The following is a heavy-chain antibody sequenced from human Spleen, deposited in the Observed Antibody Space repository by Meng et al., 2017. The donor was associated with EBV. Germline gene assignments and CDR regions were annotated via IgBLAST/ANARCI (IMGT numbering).Heavy chain of an antibody. CDR3: ARDYSTSTRIFDY. CDR2: TNAVDGFT. J-gene: IGHJ4*02. D-gene: IGHD2/OR15-2a*01. Sequence: QVQLVQSGAEVKKPXXSVKVXCKASGYTFTSYAMHWVRQAPGQRLEWMGSTNAVDGFTKYSQNFQGRVTITRDTSATTAYMELSSLRSEDTAVYYCARDYSTSTRIFDYWGQGTLVTVSS. V-gene: IGHV1-3*01. CDR1: GYTFTSYA.